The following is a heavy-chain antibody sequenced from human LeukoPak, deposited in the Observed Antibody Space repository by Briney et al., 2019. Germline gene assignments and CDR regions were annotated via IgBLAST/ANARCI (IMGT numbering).Heavy chain of an antibody. D-gene: IGHD3-10*01. J-gene: IGHJ3*02. CDR1: GFTFSSYG. CDR2: ISYDGSNK. Sequence: HPGRSLGLSCAASGFTFSSYGMHWVRQAPGKGLEWVAVISYDGSNKYYADSVKGRFTISRDNSKNTLYLQMNSLRAEDTAVYYCAKDFTVAGDIWGQGTMVTVSS. CDR3: AKDFTVAGDI. V-gene: IGHV3-30*18.